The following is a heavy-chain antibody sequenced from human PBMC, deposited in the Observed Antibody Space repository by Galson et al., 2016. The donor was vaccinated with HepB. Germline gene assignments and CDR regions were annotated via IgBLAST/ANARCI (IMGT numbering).Heavy chain of an antibody. Sequence: SLRLSCAASGFTFSGYGMHWVRQAPGKGLEWLAADSMDGRRKFYADSVKGRFTISRDNSNNVLFLHLGSLRTDDTAVYFCAKRHEYCPPVGCSVDYWGQGTLVSVSS. CDR3: AKRHEYCPPVGCSVDY. CDR1: GFTFSGYG. V-gene: IGHV3-30*18. D-gene: IGHD2/OR15-2a*01. J-gene: IGHJ4*02. CDR2: DSMDGRRK.